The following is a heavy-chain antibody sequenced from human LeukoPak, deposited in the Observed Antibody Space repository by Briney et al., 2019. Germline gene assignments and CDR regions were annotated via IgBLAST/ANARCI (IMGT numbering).Heavy chain of an antibody. J-gene: IGHJ4*02. CDR3: ARHLNNCGDDCYIFDY. V-gene: IGHV4-59*08. Sequence: SETLSLTCTVSGGSIFSYYWSWIRQPPGKGLEWMGYIYYSGSTNYNPSLKSRVTISVDTSKNQFSLRVSSVTAADTAVYYCARHLNNCGDDCYIFDYWGQGTLVTVSP. CDR1: GGSIFSYY. D-gene: IGHD2-21*01. CDR2: IYYSGST.